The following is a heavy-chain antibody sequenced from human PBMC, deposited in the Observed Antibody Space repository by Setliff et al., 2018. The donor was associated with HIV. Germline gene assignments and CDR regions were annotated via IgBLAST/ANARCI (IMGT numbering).Heavy chain of an antibody. Sequence: SETLSLTCAVSGYSISSGYYWGWIRQPPGKGLEWIGSGFHSGSPYYNPSLKSRVTISVDTSKSQFSLQLNSMTAADTALYYCARHRYNWYFDVWGRGTLVTVSS. CDR2: GFHSGSP. CDR1: GYSISSGYY. J-gene: IGHJ2*01. CDR3: ARHRYNWYFDV. V-gene: IGHV4-38-2*01. D-gene: IGHD1-26*01.